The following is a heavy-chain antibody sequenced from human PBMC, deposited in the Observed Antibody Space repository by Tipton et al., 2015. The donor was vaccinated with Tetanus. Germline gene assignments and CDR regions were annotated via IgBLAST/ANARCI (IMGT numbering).Heavy chain of an antibody. D-gene: IGHD3-10*01. Sequence: TLSLTCSVSGGSISSYFWSWIRQSPGQGLEWIGLIYSSGSANYNPPLRSRVTISVAASKDRFSLKMISVTPADTAVYYCAGSQSWFAFDIWGQGTIVTVSS. CDR2: IYSSGSA. CDR3: AGSQSWFAFDI. V-gene: IGHV4-59*01. CDR1: GGSISSYF. J-gene: IGHJ3*02.